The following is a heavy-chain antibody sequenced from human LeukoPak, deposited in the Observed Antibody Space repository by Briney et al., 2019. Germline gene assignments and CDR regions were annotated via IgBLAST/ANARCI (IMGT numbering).Heavy chain of an antibody. CDR2: NDPNSGGT. D-gene: IGHD2-21*02. V-gene: IGHV1-2*02. Sequence: GVSVKVSCKASGYTFTGYYLHWLRQAPGQGLEWMGWNDPNSGGTNYAQKFQGRVTMTRDTSISTAYMELSRLRSDDTAVYYCARGHSDLDYWGQGTLVTVSS. J-gene: IGHJ4*02. CDR3: ARGHSDLDY. CDR1: GYTFTGYY.